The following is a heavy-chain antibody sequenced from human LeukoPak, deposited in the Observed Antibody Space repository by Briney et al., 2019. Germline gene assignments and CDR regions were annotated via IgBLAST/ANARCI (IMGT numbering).Heavy chain of an antibody. CDR1: GGSISSGDYY. CDR3: AREGTYYDFWSGYSEYYFDY. V-gene: IGHV4-30-4*08. CDR2: IYYSGST. D-gene: IGHD3-3*01. J-gene: IGHJ4*02. Sequence: SQTLSLTCTVSGGSISSGDYYWSWIRQPPGKGLEWIGYIYYSGSTYYNPSLKSRATISVDTSKNQFSLKLSSVTAADTAVYYCAREGTYYDFWSGYSEYYFDYWGQGTLVTVSS.